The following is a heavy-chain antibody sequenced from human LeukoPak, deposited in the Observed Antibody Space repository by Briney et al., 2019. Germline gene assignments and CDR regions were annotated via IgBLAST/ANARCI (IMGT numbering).Heavy chain of an antibody. D-gene: IGHD4/OR15-4a*01. CDR2: IRGSGGST. CDR1: GFTFSSYA. CDR3: AHYGASYFDY. J-gene: IGHJ4*02. V-gene: IGHV3-23*01. Sequence: PGGSLRLSCAASGFTFSSYAMSWVRQAPGKGLEWVSTIRGSGGSTYYADSVKGRFTISRDNSKNTLYLQMNSLRAEDTVVYYCAHYGASYFDYWGQGTLVTVSS.